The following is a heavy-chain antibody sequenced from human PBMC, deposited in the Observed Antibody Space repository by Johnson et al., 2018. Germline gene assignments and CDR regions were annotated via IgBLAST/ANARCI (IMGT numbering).Heavy chain of an antibody. CDR1: GYTFTTYY. V-gene: IGHV1-46*01. J-gene: IGHJ1*01. CDR3: GRGYSSGWGLFQH. Sequence: QVQLVETGAEVKKPGASVKVSCKASGYTFTTYYMHWVRQAPGQGLEWMGIMNPSGGSTSYAQKVQGRVTMTRDTSTSTVYMELSSLSAEDTAVDYCGRGYSSGWGLFQHWGQGTLVTVSS. CDR2: MNPSGGST. D-gene: IGHD6-19*01.